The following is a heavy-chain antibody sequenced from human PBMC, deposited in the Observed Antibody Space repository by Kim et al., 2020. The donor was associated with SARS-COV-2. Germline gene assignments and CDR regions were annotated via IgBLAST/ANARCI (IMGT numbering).Heavy chain of an antibody. CDR1: GFTFGDYA. CDR3: AKEDELSVSGYNSDAFDI. V-gene: IGHV3-9*01. D-gene: IGHD3-22*01. J-gene: IGHJ3*02. Sequence: GGSLRLSCAASGFTFGDYAMHWVRQAPGKGLEWVSGISWNSGSIGYADSVKGRFTISRDNAKNSLYLQMNSLRAEDTALYYCAKEDELSVSGYNSDAFDIWGQGTMVTVSS. CDR2: ISWNSGSI.